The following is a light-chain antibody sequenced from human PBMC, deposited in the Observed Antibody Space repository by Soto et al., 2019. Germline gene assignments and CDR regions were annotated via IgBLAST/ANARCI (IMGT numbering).Light chain of an antibody. CDR3: QQYNNWPPFT. CDR2: DAS. CDR1: QSVSNK. Sequence: EIVMTQSPATLSVSPGERVTLSCRASQSVSNKLAWYQRKPGQAARLLIYDASTRAPYIPARFSGSGSGTDFTLTISSLQSEDFAVYFCQQYNNWPPFTFGGGTRVELK. J-gene: IGKJ4*01. V-gene: IGKV3-15*01.